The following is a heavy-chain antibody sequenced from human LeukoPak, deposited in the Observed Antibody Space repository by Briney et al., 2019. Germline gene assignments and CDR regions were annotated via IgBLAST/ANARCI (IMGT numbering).Heavy chain of an antibody. CDR3: AKYGNSGWVIDN. D-gene: IGHD6-19*01. V-gene: IGHV4-59*08. CDR2: IYYTGDT. Sequence: SETLSLTCTXSGGXIGSDYWTWIRQPPGKGLEYIGYIYYTGDTNYNPSLKSRVTISVDTSKNQFSLKLSSVTAADTAVYFCAKYGNSGWVIDNWGQGTLVTVSS. J-gene: IGHJ4*02. CDR1: GGXIGSDY.